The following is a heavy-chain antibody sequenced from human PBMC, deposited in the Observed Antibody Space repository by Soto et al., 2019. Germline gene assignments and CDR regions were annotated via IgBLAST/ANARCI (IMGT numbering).Heavy chain of an antibody. CDR1: GYSFTGLD. CDR2: MQPSSGRT. D-gene: IGHD1-26*01. Sequence: EPSVKVSCKASGYSFTGLDINWVRQTTGQGLEWMGWMQPSSGRTGYAQKFQGRVTMTRDTSINTAYMELSSLTSDDTAFYYCARGVTAGVDYWGQGTLVTVSS. V-gene: IGHV1-8*02. J-gene: IGHJ4*02. CDR3: ARGVTAGVDY.